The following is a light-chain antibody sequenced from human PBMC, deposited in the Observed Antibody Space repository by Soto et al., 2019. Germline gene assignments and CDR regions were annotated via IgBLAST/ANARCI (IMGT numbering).Light chain of an antibody. CDR1: SSNIGSNY. V-gene: IGLV1-47*01. Sequence: QLVLTQPPSASGTPGQRVTISCSGSSSNIGSNYVYWYQQLPGTAPKLLIYRNNQRPSGVPDRFSGSKSGTSASLAISGLRSEDEADYYCAAWDDSLNAVVFGGGTKLTVL. CDR3: AAWDDSLNAVV. J-gene: IGLJ2*01. CDR2: RNN.